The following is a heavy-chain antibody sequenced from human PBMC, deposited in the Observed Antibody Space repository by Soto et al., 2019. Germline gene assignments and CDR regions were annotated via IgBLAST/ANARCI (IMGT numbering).Heavy chain of an antibody. Sequence: GASVKVSCKPSGYSFSNFYVHWVRQAPGQGLEWMGIIDPSSGTTSYTQKFQERVTMTRDTSMSTVYMELSSLRSEDTAVYYCARDALSDYSNYGYYYYGMDVWGQGTTVTISS. CDR1: GYSFSNFY. D-gene: IGHD4-4*01. V-gene: IGHV1-46*01. CDR3: ARDALSDYSNYGYYYYGMDV. CDR2: IDPSSGTT. J-gene: IGHJ6*02.